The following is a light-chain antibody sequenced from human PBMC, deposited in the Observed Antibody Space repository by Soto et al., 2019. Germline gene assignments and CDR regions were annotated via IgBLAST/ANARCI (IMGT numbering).Light chain of an antibody. V-gene: IGKV1-5*03. CDR2: KAS. J-gene: IGKJ1*01. Sequence: DIQMTQPPSTLSGSVGYRFTITCRASQTISSWLAWYQQKPGKAPKLLIYKASTLKSGVPSRFSGSGSGTEFTLTISSLQPDDFATYYCQHYNSYSEAFGQGTTGDIK. CDR1: QTISSW. CDR3: QHYNSYSEA.